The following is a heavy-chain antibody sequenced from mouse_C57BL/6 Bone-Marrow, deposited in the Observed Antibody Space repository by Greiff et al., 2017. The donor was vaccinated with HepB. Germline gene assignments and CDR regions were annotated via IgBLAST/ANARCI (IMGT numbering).Heavy chain of an antibody. CDR3: AREGYDDEAWFAY. CDR2: IDPSDSYT. D-gene: IGHD2-14*01. Sequence: QVQLKQPGAELVMPGASVKLSCKASGYTFTSYWMHWVKQRPGQGLEWIGEIDPSDSYTNYNQKFKGKSTLTVDKSSSTAYMQLSSLTSEDSAVYYCAREGYDDEAWFAYWGQGTLVTVSA. V-gene: IGHV1-69*01. J-gene: IGHJ3*01. CDR1: GYTFTSYW.